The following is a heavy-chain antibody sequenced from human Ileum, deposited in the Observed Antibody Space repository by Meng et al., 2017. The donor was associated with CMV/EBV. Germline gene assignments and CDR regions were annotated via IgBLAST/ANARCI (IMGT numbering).Heavy chain of an antibody. V-gene: IGHV4-4*07. CDR1: GDFANNFY. J-gene: IGHJ4*02. Sequence: HVHLPETGPGPVEPSEPLSLTCTVSGDFANNFYWSGIRQPAGKGLQWIGRISTSGSDNYNPSLKSRVTMSVDTSKKQFSLKLSSVTAADTAVYYCARSGLRGIYVDYWGQGTLVTVSS. CDR2: ISTSGSD. D-gene: IGHD4-17*01. CDR3: ARSGLRGIYVDY.